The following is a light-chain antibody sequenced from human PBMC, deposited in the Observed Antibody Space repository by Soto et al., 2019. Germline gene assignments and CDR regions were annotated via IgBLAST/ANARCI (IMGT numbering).Light chain of an antibody. CDR2: TAS. CDR1: QRLLHKNGNNY. V-gene: IGKV2-28*01. CDR3: MQRIQPPGT. J-gene: IGKJ1*01. Sequence: SLSLLVTPGAAGASSVRSSQRLLHKNGNNYFNWYLQKPGQSPQXLIYTASKRASGVPDRFSGSGSGTYFTLKISRVEEEDAGVYYCMQRIQPPGTLGQGTKVDIK.